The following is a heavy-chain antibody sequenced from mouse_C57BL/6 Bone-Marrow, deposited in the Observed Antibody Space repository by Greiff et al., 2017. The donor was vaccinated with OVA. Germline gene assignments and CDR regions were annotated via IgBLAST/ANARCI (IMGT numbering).Heavy chain of an antibody. J-gene: IGHJ2*01. CDR2: ISYDGSN. D-gene: IGHD2-5*01. Sequence: ESGPGLVKPSQSLSLTCSVTGYSITSGYYWNWIRQFPGNKLEWMGYISYDGSNNYNPSLKNRISITRDTSKNQFFLKLNSVTTEDTATYYSNYDFFDYWGQGTTLTVSS. CDR1: GYSITSGYY. CDR3: NYDFFDY. V-gene: IGHV3-6*01.